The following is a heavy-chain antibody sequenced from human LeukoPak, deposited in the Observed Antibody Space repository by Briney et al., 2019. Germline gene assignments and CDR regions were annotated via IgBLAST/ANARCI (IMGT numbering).Heavy chain of an antibody. D-gene: IGHD3-22*01. V-gene: IGHV3-11*01. J-gene: IGHJ4*02. CDR1: GFTFSDYY. Sequence: GGSLRLSCAASGFTFSDYYMSWIRQGPGKGQERVSYISSSGSTIYYADSAKGRFTISRDNAKNSLYLQMNSLRAEDTAVYYCARVQPHYYDSSGYPPDYWGQGTLVTVSS. CDR2: ISSSGSTI. CDR3: ARVQPHYYDSSGYPPDY.